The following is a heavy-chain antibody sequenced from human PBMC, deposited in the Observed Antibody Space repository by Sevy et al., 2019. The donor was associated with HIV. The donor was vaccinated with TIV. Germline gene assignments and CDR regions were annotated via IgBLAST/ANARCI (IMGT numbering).Heavy chain of an antibody. J-gene: IGHJ4*02. CDR2: IRSKAYGGTT. D-gene: IGHD4-17*01. CDR1: GFTFGDYA. CDR3: TRKNYGGNSDFDY. V-gene: IGHV3-49*03. Sequence: GGSLRLSCTASGFTFGDYAMSWFRQAPGKGLEWVGFIRSKAYGGTTEYAASVKGRFTISRDDSKSIAYLQMNSLKTEDTDVYYCTRKNYGGNSDFDYWGQGTLVTVSS.